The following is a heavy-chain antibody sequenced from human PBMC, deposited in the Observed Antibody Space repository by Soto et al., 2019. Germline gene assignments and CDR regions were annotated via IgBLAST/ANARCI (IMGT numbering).Heavy chain of an antibody. V-gene: IGHV1-69*02. CDR3: ARARTYYYGSGSYSASFDY. Sequence: QVQLVQSGAEVKKPGSSVKVSCKASGGTFSSYPISWVRQAPGQGLEWMGRIIPILGIANYAQKFQGRVTITADKSTSTAYMELSSLRSEDTAVYYCARARTYYYGSGSYSASFDYWGQGTLVTVSS. D-gene: IGHD3-10*01. J-gene: IGHJ4*02. CDR1: GGTFSSYP. CDR2: IIPILGIA.